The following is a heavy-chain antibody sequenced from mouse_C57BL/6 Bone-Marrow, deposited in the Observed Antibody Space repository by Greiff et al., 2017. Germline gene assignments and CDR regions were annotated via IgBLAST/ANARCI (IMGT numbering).Heavy chain of an antibody. V-gene: IGHV1-81*01. CDR3: AKDSSGYVWFAY. CDR1: GYTFTSYG. D-gene: IGHD3-2*02. CDR2: IYPRSGTT. J-gene: IGHJ3*01. Sequence: QVQLKESGAELARPGASVKLSCKASGYTFTSYGLSWVQQRTGQGLEWIGEIYPRSGTTYYTEKFKGKATLTADKSSSTVYMELRSLTSEDSAVYFCAKDSSGYVWFAYWGQGTLVTVSA.